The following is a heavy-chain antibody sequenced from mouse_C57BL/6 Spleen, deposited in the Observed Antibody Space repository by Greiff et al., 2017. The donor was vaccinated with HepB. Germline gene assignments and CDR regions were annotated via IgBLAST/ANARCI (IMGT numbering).Heavy chain of an antibody. CDR3: ARQVGPYYFDY. CDR1: GYTFTSYW. V-gene: IGHV1-64*01. CDR2: IHPNSGST. Sequence: VQLQQSGAELVKPGASVKLSCKASGYTFTSYWMHWVKQRPGQGLEWIGMIHPNSGSTNYNEKFKSKATLTVDKSSSTAYMQLSSLTSEDSAVYYCARQVGPYYFDYWGQGTTLTVSS. J-gene: IGHJ2*01. D-gene: IGHD4-1*01.